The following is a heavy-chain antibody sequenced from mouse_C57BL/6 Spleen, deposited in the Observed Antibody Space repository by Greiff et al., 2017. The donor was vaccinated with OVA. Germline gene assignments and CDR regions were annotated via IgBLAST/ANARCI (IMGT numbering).Heavy chain of an antibody. J-gene: IGHJ4*01. CDR1: GYAFSSSW. D-gene: IGHD2-1*01. CDR3: ATNYENAMDY. V-gene: IGHV1-82*01. CDR2: IYPGDGDT. Sequence: VNVVESGPELVKPGASVKISCKASGYAFSSSWMNWVKQRPGKGLEWIGRIYPGDGDTNYNGKFKGKATLTADKSSSTAYMQLSSLTSEDSAVYFCATNYENAMDYWGQGTSVTVSS.